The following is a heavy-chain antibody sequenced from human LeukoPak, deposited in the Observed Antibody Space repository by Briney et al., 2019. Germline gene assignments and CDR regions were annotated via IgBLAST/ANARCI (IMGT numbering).Heavy chain of an antibody. CDR3: ARVYGDYPSYYFDY. CDR1: GGSISSGDYY. J-gene: IGHJ4*02. Sequence: SETLSLTCTVSGGSISSGDYYWSWIRQPPGKGLEWIGYIYYSGSTYYNPSLKSRVTISVDTSKNQFSLKLSSVTAADTAVYYCARVYGDYPSYYFDYWGQGTLVTVSS. CDR2: IYYSGST. V-gene: IGHV4-30-4*01. D-gene: IGHD4-17*01.